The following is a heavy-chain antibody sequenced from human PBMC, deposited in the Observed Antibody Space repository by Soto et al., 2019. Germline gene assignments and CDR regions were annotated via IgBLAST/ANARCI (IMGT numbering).Heavy chain of an antibody. J-gene: IGHJ6*02. Sequence: ASVKVSCKASGYTFTSYGISWVRQAPGQGLEWMGWISAYNGNTNYAQKLQGRVTMTKDTSTSTAYMELRSLRYDDTAVYYFARDGVDTATGYYYGMDVWGQGTTVTVSS. CDR3: ARDGVDTATGYYYGMDV. D-gene: IGHD5-18*01. CDR2: ISAYNGNT. CDR1: GYTFTSYG. V-gene: IGHV1-18*01.